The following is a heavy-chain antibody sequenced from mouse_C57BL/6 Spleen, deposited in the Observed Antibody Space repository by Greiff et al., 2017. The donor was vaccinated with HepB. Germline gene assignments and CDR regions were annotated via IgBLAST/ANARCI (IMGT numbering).Heavy chain of an antibody. Sequence: EVHLVESGGGLVKPGGSLKLSCAASGFTFSDYGMHWVRQAPEKGLEWVAYISSGSSTIYYADTVKGRFTISRDNAKNTLFLQMTSLRSEDTAMYYCARGKWVTYFDYWGQGTTLTVSS. CDR3: ARGKWVTYFDY. CDR2: ISSGSSTI. D-gene: IGHD2-2*01. CDR1: GFTFSDYG. J-gene: IGHJ2*01. V-gene: IGHV5-17*01.